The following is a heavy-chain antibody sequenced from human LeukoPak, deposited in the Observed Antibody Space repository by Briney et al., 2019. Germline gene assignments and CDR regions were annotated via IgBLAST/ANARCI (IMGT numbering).Heavy chain of an antibody. J-gene: IGHJ5*02. Sequence: PSETLSLTCTVSGGSISSGDYYWSWIRQPPGKGLEWIGYIYYSESTYYNPSLKSRVTISVDTSKNQFSLKLSSVTAADTAVYYCARAFDIVVVPAAFSFDPWGQGTLVTVSS. CDR2: IYYSEST. CDR1: GGSISSGDYY. CDR3: ARAFDIVVVPAAFSFDP. D-gene: IGHD2-2*01. V-gene: IGHV4-30-4*01.